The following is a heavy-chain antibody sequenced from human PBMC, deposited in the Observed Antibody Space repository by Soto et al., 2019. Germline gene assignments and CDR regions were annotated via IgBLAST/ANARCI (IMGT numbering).Heavy chain of an antibody. CDR2: IKQDESDK. V-gene: IGHV3-7*03. J-gene: IGHJ5*02. CDR3: AAYCYTMTCTHFHGYS. Sequence: EVQLVESGGGLVQTGGSLRLSCAVSGFRFRDYWMSWVRQAPGKGLEWVANIKQDESDKYYVDSVKGRFTISRDNAKNALYPQMNSLRVEDTAVYYCAAYCYTMTCTHFHGYSWGQGTQVTVSS. CDR1: GFRFRDYW. D-gene: IGHD3-16*02.